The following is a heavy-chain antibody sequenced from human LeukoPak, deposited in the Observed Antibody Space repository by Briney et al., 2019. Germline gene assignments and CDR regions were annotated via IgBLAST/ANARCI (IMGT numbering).Heavy chain of an antibody. Sequence: ASVKVSFTASAYTFTSYGISWVRQAPGQGLEWMGWISAYNGNTNYAQKLQGRVTMTTDTSTSKAYMELRSLRSDDTAVYYCARILYRTDDEADCWGQGTLVTVSS. CDR2: ISAYNGNT. J-gene: IGHJ4*02. CDR1: AYTFTSYG. V-gene: IGHV1-18*01. D-gene: IGHD3-16*02. CDR3: ARILYRTDDEADC.